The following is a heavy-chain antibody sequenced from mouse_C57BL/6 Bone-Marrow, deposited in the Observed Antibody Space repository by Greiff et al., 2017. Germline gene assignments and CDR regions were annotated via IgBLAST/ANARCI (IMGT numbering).Heavy chain of an antibody. CDR1: GYTFTSYG. V-gene: IGHV1-81*01. CDR2: IYPRSGNT. CDR3: ARERPAWFAY. Sequence: VQLQQSGAELARPGASVKLSCKASGYTFTSYGISWVKQRTGQGLEWIGEIYPRSGNTYYNEKFTGKATLTADNTSSTAYMELRSLTSEDTAVYFSARERPAWFAYWGQGTLVTVSA. J-gene: IGHJ3*01.